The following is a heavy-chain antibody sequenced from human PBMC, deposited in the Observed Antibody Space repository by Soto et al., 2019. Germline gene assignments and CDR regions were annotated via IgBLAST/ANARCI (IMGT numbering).Heavy chain of an antibody. D-gene: IGHD2-8*01. Sequence: SGPTLVNPTQTLTLTCTFSGFSLSTSGVGVGWIRQPPGKALEWLALIYWNDDKRYSPSLKSRLTITKDTSKDQVVLTMTNMDPVDTATYYCAHIAVYRTNGVCAIRPYGRDVWGQGPTVTVAS. CDR1: GFSLSTSGVG. J-gene: IGHJ6*02. V-gene: IGHV2-5*01. CDR2: IYWNDDK. CDR3: AHIAVYRTNGVCAIRPYGRDV.